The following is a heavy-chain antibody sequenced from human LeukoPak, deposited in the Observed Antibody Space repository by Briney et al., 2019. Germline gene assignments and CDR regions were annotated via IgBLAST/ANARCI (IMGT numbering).Heavy chain of an antibody. CDR1: GYTLTELS. CDR3: ATQYYGAFDY. Sequence: ASVXXXXXVXGYTLTELSXHWVRQAPGKGLEWMGGFYPEDGETIYAQKFQGRVTMNEDTSTDTAYMEVSSLRSEDTAVYYCATQYYGAFDYWGQGTLVTVSS. J-gene: IGHJ4*02. D-gene: IGHD4-17*01. V-gene: IGHV1-24*01. CDR2: FYPEDGET.